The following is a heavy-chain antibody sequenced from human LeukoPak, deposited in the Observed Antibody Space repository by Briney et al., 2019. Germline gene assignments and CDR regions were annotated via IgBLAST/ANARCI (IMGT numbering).Heavy chain of an antibody. V-gene: IGHV1-3*01. CDR2: INAGNGNT. J-gene: IGHJ4*02. D-gene: IGHD5-18*01. CDR3: GVGGYSYGYTFFDY. CDR1: GYTFTSYA. Sequence: ASVKVSCKASGYTFTSYAMHWVRQAPGRRLEWMGWINAGNGNTKYSQKFQGRVTITRDTSASTAYMELSSLRSEDAAVYYCGVGGYSYGYTFFDYWGQGTLVTVSS.